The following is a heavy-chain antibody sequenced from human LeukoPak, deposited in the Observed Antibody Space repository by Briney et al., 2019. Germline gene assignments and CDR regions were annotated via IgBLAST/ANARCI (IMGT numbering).Heavy chain of an antibody. J-gene: IGHJ4*02. D-gene: IGHD6-13*01. CDR1: GFTFSSYD. CDR2: IGTAGDT. V-gene: IGHV3-13*01. Sequence: GGSLRLSCAASGFTFSSYDMHWVRQATGKGLEWVSAIGTAGDTYYPGSVKGRFTISRENAKNSLYLQMNSLRAGDTAVYYCARSRGGIAAAGVDYWGQGTLVTVSS. CDR3: ARSRGGIAAAGVDY.